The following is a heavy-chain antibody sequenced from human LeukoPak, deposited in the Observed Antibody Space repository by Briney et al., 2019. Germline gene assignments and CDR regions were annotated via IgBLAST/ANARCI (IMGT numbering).Heavy chain of an antibody. D-gene: IGHD3/OR15-3a*01. J-gene: IGHJ4*02. CDR3: TRDKDWSYDY. CDR2: IRRKVYGGTT. CDR1: GFTFGDHG. Sequence: GRSLRLSCTASGFTFGDHGMGWVRQAPEKGLEWVGFIRRKVYGGTTEYAASVRGRLSISRDDSKSIAYLEMNSLKTEDTAVYYCTRDKDWSYDYWGQGTLVTVSS. V-gene: IGHV3-49*04.